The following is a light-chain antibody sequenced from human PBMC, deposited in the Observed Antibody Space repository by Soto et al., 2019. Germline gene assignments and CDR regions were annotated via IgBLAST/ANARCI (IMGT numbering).Light chain of an antibody. V-gene: IGKV1-39*01. J-gene: IGKJ4*01. CDR3: QQSYSTPIT. Sequence: DIQMTQSPSSLSASVGDRVTITCRASQSISSYLNWYQQKPGQAPKLLIYAASSLQSGVPSRFRGSGSGTDFTLTISSLQPEDFATYYCQQSYSTPITFGGGTKVAIK. CDR1: QSISSY. CDR2: AAS.